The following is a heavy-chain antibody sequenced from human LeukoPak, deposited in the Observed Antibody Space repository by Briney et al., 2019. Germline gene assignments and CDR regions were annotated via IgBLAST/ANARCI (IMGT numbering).Heavy chain of an antibody. CDR2: IYYSGGT. CDR1: GGSISSSSYY. V-gene: IGHV4-39*07. J-gene: IGHJ1*01. D-gene: IGHD3-9*01. Sequence: SETLSLTCTVSGGSISSSSYYWGWIRQPPGKGLEWIGSIYYSGGTYYNPSLKSRVTISLDTSKNQFSLKLSSVTAADTAVYYCARDHYDILTGGQALQHWGQGTLVTVSS. CDR3: ARDHYDILTGGQALQH.